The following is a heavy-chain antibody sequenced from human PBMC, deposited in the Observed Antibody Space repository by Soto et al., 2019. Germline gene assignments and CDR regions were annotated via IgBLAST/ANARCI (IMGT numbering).Heavy chain of an antibody. CDR3: TRDLTSNDGDYYYMDV. Sequence: GGSLRLSCTASGFTFGDYAMSWFRQAPGKGLEWVGFIRSKAYGGTTEYAASVKGRFTISRDDSKSIAYLQMNSLKTEDTAVYYCTRDLTSNDGDYYYMDVRGQGTTVTVS. J-gene: IGHJ6*03. D-gene: IGHD7-27*01. V-gene: IGHV3-49*03. CDR2: IRSKAYGGTT. CDR1: GFTFGDYA.